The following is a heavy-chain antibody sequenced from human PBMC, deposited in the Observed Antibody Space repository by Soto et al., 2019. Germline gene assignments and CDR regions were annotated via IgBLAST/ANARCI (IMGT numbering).Heavy chain of an antibody. CDR1: GGSMTSYY. V-gene: IGHV4-59*01. CDR2: IYYSAKT. J-gene: IGHJ3*01. Sequence: QVQLQESGPGLVRPSETLSLTCTVSGGSMTSYYWGWIRKPPGKWLEWIGHIYYSAKTYSNPSLRGRLTMSIDPSKNQFSLKLSSVAAADTALYYCARVASREAFDVWGQGTMVSVSS. CDR3: ARVASREAFDV.